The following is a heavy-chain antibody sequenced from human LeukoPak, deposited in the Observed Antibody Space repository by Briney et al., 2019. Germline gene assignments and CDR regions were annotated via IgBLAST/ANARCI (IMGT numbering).Heavy chain of an antibody. CDR1: GGSISSYY. CDR3: ARDLPPLTLPAAPTNWFDP. D-gene: IGHD2-2*01. J-gene: IGHJ5*02. V-gene: IGHV4-4*07. Sequence: SENLSLTCTVSGGSISSYYWSWIRQPAGKGLEWIGRIYTSGNTNYNPSLKSRVTMSVDTSKNQFSLKLSSVTAADTAVYYCARDLPPLTLPAAPTNWFDPWGQGTLVTVSS. CDR2: IYTSGNT.